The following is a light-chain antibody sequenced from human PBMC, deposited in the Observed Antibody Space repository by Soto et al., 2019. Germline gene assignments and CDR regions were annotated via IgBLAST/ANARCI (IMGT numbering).Light chain of an antibody. V-gene: IGKV1-39*01. CDR2: SAA. Sequence: DIQMTQSPSSLSASVGDAVTITCRASRTVFNYLNWYRQRPGAAPQLLIYSAATLQGGIPSRFSGSGSETEFTLTITGLQPEDFATYYCQQTYSTSFTFGQGTTVDI. J-gene: IGKJ1*01. CDR3: QQTYSTSFT. CDR1: RTVFNY.